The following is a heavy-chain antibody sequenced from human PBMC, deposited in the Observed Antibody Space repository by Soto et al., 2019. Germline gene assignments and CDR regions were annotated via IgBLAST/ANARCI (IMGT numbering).Heavy chain of an antibody. J-gene: IGHJ4*02. CDR3: VKDTYILVGATHLDS. D-gene: IGHD1-26*01. CDR2: SSWNSDMI. CDR1: GFTFDDYA. Sequence: GGSLRLSCAASGFTFDDYAMHWVRRGPGKGLEWVSGSSWNSDMITYADSVKGRFTVSRDNAKNSLDLEMNSLRVEDTALYYCVKDTYILVGATHLDSWGQGTLVTVSS. V-gene: IGHV3-9*01.